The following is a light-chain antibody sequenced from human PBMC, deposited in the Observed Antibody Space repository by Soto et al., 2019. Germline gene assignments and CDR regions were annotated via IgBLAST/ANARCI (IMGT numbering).Light chain of an antibody. CDR2: GAS. Sequence: EIVMTQSPATLSVSPRERATLSCRASQSVSSNLAWYQQKPGQAPRLLIYGASSRATGIPVRFSGSGSGTEFTLTISRLEPEDFAVYYCQQYGSSSWTFGQGTKVDI. CDR3: QQYGSSSWT. CDR1: QSVSSN. J-gene: IGKJ1*01. V-gene: IGKV3-15*01.